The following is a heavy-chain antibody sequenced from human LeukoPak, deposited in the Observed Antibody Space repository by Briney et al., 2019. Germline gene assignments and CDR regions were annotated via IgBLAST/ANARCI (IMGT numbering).Heavy chain of an antibody. J-gene: IGHJ4*02. V-gene: IGHV1-2*02. CDR1: GYTFTGYY. CDR2: INPNSGGT. CDR3: ARDPQATVYRSGHIDY. D-gene: IGHD3-22*01. Sequence: GASVKVSCKASGYTFTGYYMHWVRQAPGQGLEWMGWINPNSGGTNYAQKFQGRVTMTRDMSTSTLYMELSGLRSEDTAVYYCARDPQATVYRSGHIDYWGQGTLVTVSS.